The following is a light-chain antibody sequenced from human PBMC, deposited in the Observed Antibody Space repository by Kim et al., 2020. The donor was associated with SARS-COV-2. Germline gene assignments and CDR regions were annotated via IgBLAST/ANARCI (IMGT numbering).Light chain of an antibody. CDR1: SGSIASNY. CDR3: QSCDNSSWV. Sequence: NFMLTQPHSVSESPGKTVTISCPRISGSIASNYVQWYQQRPGSAPTTVIYEDNQRPSGVPDRFSGSIDSSSNSASLTISGLKTEDEADYYCQSCDNSSWVFGGGTQLTVL. V-gene: IGLV6-57*03. CDR2: EDN. J-gene: IGLJ2*01.